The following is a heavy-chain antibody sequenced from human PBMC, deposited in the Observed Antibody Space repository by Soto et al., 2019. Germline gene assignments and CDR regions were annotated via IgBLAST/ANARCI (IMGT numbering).Heavy chain of an antibody. CDR2: IYHGST. CDR3: ARAGGLGAVAADY. J-gene: IGHJ4*02. D-gene: IGHD6-19*01. V-gene: IGHV4-30-2*01. CDR1: GGSISSGGHS. Sequence: QLQLQESGSGLVKPSQTLSLTCAVSGGSISSGGHSWSWIRQPPGKGLEWIGYIYHGSTYYNPSLKSRVTISVDRSKNQFSLKLSSVTAADTAVYYCARAGGLGAVAADYWGQGTLVTVSS.